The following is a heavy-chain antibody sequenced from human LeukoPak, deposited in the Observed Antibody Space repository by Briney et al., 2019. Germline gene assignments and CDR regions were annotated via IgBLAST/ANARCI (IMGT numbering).Heavy chain of an antibody. Sequence: GGTLRLSCAASGFTFDDYAKHWVRQAPGKGLEWGSGVSWNCGSIGYADSAKGRFTISRDNAKTSLYLQMNSLRAEDTALYYCAKDMDRTGWYFQHWGQGTLVTVSS. CDR1: GFTFDDYA. J-gene: IGHJ1*01. V-gene: IGHV3-9*01. CDR3: AKDMDRTGWYFQH. CDR2: VSWNCGSI. D-gene: IGHD1-1*01.